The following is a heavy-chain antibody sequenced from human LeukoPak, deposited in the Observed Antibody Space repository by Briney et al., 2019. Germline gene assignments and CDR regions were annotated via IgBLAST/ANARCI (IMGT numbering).Heavy chain of an antibody. CDR1: GGSFSGYY. D-gene: IGHD5-12*01. Sequence: SETLSLTCAVYGGSFSGYYWSWIRQPPGKGLEWIGYIYYSGSTYYNPSLKSRVTISVDTSKNQFSLKLSSVTAADTAVYYCARGYSGYESGNWFDPWGQGTLVTVSS. V-gene: IGHV4-34*01. J-gene: IGHJ5*02. CDR2: IYYSGST. CDR3: ARGYSGYESGNWFDP.